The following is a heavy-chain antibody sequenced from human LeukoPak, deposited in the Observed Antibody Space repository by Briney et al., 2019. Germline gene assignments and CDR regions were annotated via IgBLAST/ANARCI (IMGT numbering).Heavy chain of an antibody. J-gene: IGHJ5*02. CDR3: ARGSWTRTWFDP. D-gene: IGHD1-1*01. CDR1: GYTFTSYD. V-gene: IGHV1-8*01. Sequence: ASVTVSCKASGYTFTSYDINWVRQAPGQGLEWMGWMNPNSGNTGYAQKFQGRVTMTRNTSISTAYMELSSLRSEDTAVYYCARGSWTRTWFDPWGQGTLVTVSS. CDR2: MNPNSGNT.